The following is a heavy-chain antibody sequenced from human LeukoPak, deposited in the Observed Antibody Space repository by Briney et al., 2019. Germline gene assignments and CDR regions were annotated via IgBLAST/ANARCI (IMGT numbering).Heavy chain of an antibody. J-gene: IGHJ3*02. D-gene: IGHD3-10*01. Sequence: GGSLRLSCAASGFTFSSYAMHWVRQAPGKGLEYVSAISSNGGSTYYANSVKGRFTISRDNSKNTLYLQMGSLRAEDMAVYYCARDSGVDAFDIWGQGTMVTVSS. V-gene: IGHV3-64*01. CDR2: ISSNGGST. CDR1: GFTFSSYA. CDR3: ARDSGVDAFDI.